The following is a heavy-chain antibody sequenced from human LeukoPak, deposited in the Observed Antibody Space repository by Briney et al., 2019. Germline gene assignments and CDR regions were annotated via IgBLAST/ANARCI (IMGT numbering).Heavy chain of an antibody. V-gene: IGHV4-4*02. CDR3: ASHVTVLGTRGFDY. Sequence: SETLSLTCAVSGGSITSHSWWSWVRQPPGKGLEWIGEIYHGRDTNYDPSVKSRVTMSVDKSKNHFSLNLRSVTAADTAIYYCASHVTVLGTRGFDYWGQGILVTVSS. CDR1: GGSITSHSW. J-gene: IGHJ4*02. CDR2: IYHGRDT. D-gene: IGHD6-19*01.